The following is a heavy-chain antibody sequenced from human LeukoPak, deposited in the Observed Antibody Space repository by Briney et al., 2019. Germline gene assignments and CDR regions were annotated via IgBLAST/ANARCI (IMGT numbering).Heavy chain of an antibody. CDR2: NSAYNGNT. CDR1: GFTFTHFY. CDR3: ARVSSTGDYVAYYFDY. D-gene: IGHD4-17*01. V-gene: IGHV1-18*04. Sequence: ASVKVSCKTSGFTFTHFYIHWVRQAPGQGLEWMGWNSAYNGNTNYAQKLQGRVTMTTDTSTSTAYMELRSLRSDDTAVYYCARVSSTGDYVAYYFDYWGQGTLVTVSS. J-gene: IGHJ4*02.